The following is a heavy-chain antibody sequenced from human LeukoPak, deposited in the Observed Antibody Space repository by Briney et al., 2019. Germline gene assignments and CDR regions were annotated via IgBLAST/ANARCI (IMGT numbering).Heavy chain of an antibody. J-gene: IGHJ4*02. CDR1: GGSISSSSYY. V-gene: IGHV4-39*01. Sequence: SETLSLTCTVSGGSISSSSYYWGWIRQPPGKGLEWIGSIYYSGSSYYNPSLKSRVTISVDTSKNQFSLKLSSVTAADTAVYYCARVTTVTTVYFDHWGQGTLVTVSS. D-gene: IGHD4-11*01. CDR3: ARVTTVTTVYFDH. CDR2: IYYSGSS.